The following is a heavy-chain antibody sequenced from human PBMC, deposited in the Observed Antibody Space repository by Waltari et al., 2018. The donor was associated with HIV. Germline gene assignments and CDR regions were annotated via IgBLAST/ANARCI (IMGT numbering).Heavy chain of an antibody. J-gene: IGHJ3*02. D-gene: IGHD3-22*01. CDR3: ARGVTMIVVVPVAFDI. CDR2: ISSSSSTI. V-gene: IGHV3-48*01. Sequence: EVQLVEPGGGLVQPGGSLILSCAAAGFTYTSYSINWVRQAPGKGLEWVSYISSSSSTIYYADSVKGRFTISRDNAKNSLYLQMNSLRAEDTAVYYCARGVTMIVVVPVAFDIWGQGTMVTVSS. CDR1: GFTYTSYS.